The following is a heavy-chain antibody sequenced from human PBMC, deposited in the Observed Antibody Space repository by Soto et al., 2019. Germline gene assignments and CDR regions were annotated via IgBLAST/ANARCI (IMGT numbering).Heavy chain of an antibody. V-gene: IGHV3-30*03. D-gene: IGHD4-4*01. CDR2: ISYDGSNK. J-gene: IGHJ4*02. Sequence: QVQLVESGGGVVQPGRYLRLSCAASGFTFSSYGMHWVRQAPGKGLEWVAVISYDGSNKYYADSVKGRFTISRDNSKNTLYLQMNSLRAEDTAVYYCARLTVTTGSRDYWGQGTLVTVSS. CDR3: ARLTVTTGSRDY. CDR1: GFTFSSYG.